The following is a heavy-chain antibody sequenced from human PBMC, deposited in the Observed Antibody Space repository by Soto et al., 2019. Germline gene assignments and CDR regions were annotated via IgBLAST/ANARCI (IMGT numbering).Heavy chain of an antibody. CDR2: IYSGGST. CDR1: GFTVSSNY. CDR3: ARVGYCSSTSCYPHYYYYMDV. D-gene: IGHD2-2*01. V-gene: IGHV3-66*01. J-gene: IGHJ6*03. Sequence: EVQLVESGGGLVQPGGSLRLSCAASGFTVSSNYMSWVRQAPGKGLEWVSVIYSGGSTYYADSVKGRFTISRDNSKNTLYLQMISLRAEDTAVYYCARVGYCSSTSCYPHYYYYMDVWGKGTTVTVSS.